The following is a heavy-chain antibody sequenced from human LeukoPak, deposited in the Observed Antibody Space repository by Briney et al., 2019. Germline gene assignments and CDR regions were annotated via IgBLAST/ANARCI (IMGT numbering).Heavy chain of an antibody. CDR2: IYYSGST. CDR3: AREATYYDYVWGSYHYFDY. D-gene: IGHD3-16*02. V-gene: IGHV4-61*01. J-gene: IGHJ4*02. Sequence: PSETLSLTCTVSGGSVSSGSYYWSWIRQPPGKGLEWIGYIYYSGSTNYNPSLKSRVTISVDTSMNQFSLKLSSVTAADTAVYYCAREATYYDYVWGSYHYFDYWGQGTLVTVSS. CDR1: GGSVSSGSYY.